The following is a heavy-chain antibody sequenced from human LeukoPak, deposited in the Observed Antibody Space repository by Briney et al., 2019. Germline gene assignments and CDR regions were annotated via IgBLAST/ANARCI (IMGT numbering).Heavy chain of an antibody. CDR2: IFYSGST. D-gene: IGHD6-13*01. CDR3: ARGFSSSWYFDY. Sequence: SETLSLTCTVSGGSISSHHWSWIRQPPGKGLEWIGYIFYSGSTNHNPSLKSRVTISVDTSKNLFSLKLSSVTAADTAMYYCARGFSSSWYFDYWGQGTLVTVSS. J-gene: IGHJ4*02. CDR1: GGSISSHH. V-gene: IGHV4-59*11.